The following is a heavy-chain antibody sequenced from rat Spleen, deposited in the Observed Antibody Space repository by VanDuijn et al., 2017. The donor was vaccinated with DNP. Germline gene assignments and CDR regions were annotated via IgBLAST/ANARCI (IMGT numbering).Heavy chain of an antibody. CDR2: IIYDGSRT. V-gene: IGHV5S10*01. CDR1: GFTFSGYW. CDR3: ARHYGGYSMDA. J-gene: IGHJ4*01. Sequence: EVQLVETGGGSVQPGRSLKLSCVVSGFTFSGYWMFWIRQAPKRGLEWVATIIYDGSRTYYRDSVKGRFTVSRDNAKSTLYLQMDSLRAEDTATYYCARHYGGYSMDAWGQGTSVTVSS. D-gene: IGHD1-11*01.